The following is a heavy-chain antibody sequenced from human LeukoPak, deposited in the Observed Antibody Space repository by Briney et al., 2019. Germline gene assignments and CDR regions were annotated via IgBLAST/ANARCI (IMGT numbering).Heavy chain of an antibody. Sequence: GGSLRLSCVASGFAFSNYAMTWVRQVSGKGLEWVSGISGSGGGTYYAASVKGRFTISRDNSKDTLFLQMNSLRADDTALYYCARWSGDYKFDYWGQGTLVTVSS. D-gene: IGHD3-3*01. CDR1: GFAFSNYA. V-gene: IGHV3-23*01. CDR2: ISGSGGGT. J-gene: IGHJ4*02. CDR3: ARWSGDYKFDY.